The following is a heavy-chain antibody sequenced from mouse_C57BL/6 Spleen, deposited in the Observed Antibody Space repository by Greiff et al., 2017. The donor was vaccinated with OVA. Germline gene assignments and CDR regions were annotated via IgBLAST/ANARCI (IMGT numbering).Heavy chain of an antibody. CDR2: IDPEDGET. CDR1: GFNITDYY. J-gene: IGHJ4*01. V-gene: IGHV14-2*01. CDR3: AHGSSPHYYAMGY. Sequence: EVQLKQSGAELVKPGASVKLSCTASGFNITDYYMHWVKQRTEQGLEWIGRIDPEDGETKYAPKFQGKATITADTSSNTAYLQLSSLTSEDTAVYYCAHGSSPHYYAMGYWGQGTSVTVAS. D-gene: IGHD1-1*01.